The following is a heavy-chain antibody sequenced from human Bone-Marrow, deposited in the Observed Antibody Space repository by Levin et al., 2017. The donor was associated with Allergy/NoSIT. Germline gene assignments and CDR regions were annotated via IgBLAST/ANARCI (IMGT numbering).Heavy chain of an antibody. J-gene: IGHJ3*01. CDR1: GCSFSSYP. V-gene: IGHV1-69*04. D-gene: IGHD3-22*01. CDR2: IIPMPGIT. Sequence: SVKVSCKASGCSFSSYPINWVRQAPGQGLEWMGRIIPMPGITNYTQNFQERVTITADRSTSTAYMELSSLRSEDTAVYYCARAFYYVSSGNYRSAFDLWGQGTRVTVSS. CDR3: ARAFYYVSSGNYRSAFDL.